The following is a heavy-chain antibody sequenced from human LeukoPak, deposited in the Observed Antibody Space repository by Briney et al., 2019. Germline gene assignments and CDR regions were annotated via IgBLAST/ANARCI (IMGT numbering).Heavy chain of an antibody. V-gene: IGHV3-23*01. Sequence: GGSLRLSCAASGFTFNNYVMSWGRQAPGKGVEGGSGLCVGGGSTLYADSVKGRFTISRDTSKNTLYLQINRLRAEDTAVYFCAKECHYSPGHNFDFWGQGTLVTVSS. D-gene: IGHD4-11*01. CDR2: LCVGGGST. CDR1: GFTFNNYV. CDR3: AKECHYSPGHNFDF. J-gene: IGHJ4*02.